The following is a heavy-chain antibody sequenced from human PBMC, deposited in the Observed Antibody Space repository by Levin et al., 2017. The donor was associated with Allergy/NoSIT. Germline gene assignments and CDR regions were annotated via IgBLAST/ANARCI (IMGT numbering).Heavy chain of an antibody. CDR1: GYSFTSYW. CDR3: ARRTLVLRSFDYLEGGAACDI. CDR2: IYPGDSDT. Sequence: GGSLRLSCKGSGYSFTSYWIGWVRQMPGKGLEWMGIIYPGDSDTRYSPSFQGQVIISADKSINTAYLPWSSLKASDTAMYYCARRTLVLRSFDYLEGGAACDIWGQGTMVTVSS. J-gene: IGHJ3*02. D-gene: IGHD3-9*01. V-gene: IGHV5-51*01.